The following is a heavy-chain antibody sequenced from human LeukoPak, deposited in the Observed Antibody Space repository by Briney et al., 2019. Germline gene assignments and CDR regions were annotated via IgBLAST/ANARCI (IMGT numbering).Heavy chain of an antibody. Sequence: GGSLRPSCAASGFTFSDFYMSWIRQAPGKGLECVSYISNRGSAIHYADSVKGRFTISRDNAKNSLYLQMNSLRDEDSAVYYCARVSSGYNYPRFDSWGQGTLVTVSS. CDR3: ARVSSGYNYPRFDS. J-gene: IGHJ4*02. D-gene: IGHD5-18*01. CDR1: GFTFSDFY. CDR2: ISNRGSAI. V-gene: IGHV3-11*04.